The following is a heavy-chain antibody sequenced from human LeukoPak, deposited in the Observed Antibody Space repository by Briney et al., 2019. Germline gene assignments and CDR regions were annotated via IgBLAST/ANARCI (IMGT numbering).Heavy chain of an antibody. Sequence: SETLSLTCTVYGGSISSYYWSRIRQPAGKGLEWIGRIYTSGSTNYNHSLKSRVTMSVDTSKNQFSLKLSSVTAADTAVYYCARDSTEWELLWWFVPWGQGTLVTVSS. V-gene: IGHV4-4*07. D-gene: IGHD1-26*01. CDR3: ARDSTEWELLWWFVP. CDR2: IYTSGST. CDR1: GGSISSYY. J-gene: IGHJ5*02.